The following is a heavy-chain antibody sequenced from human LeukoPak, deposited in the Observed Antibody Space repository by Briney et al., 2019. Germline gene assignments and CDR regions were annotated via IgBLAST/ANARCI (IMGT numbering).Heavy chain of an antibody. J-gene: IGHJ3*02. Sequence: SETLSLTCTVSGYSISSGYYWGWIRQPPGKGLEWIGSIYHSGSTYYNPSLKSRVTISVDTSKNQFSLKLSSVTAADTAVYYCARGLLDGYTHPAAFDIWGQGTMVTVSS. CDR2: IYHSGST. CDR3: ARGLLDGYTHPAAFDI. V-gene: IGHV4-38-2*02. CDR1: GYSISSGYY. D-gene: IGHD5-24*01.